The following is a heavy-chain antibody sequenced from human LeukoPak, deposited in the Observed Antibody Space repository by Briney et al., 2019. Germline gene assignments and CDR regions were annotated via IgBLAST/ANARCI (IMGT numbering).Heavy chain of an antibody. Sequence: PSETLSLTCAVSGYSISGGYYWGLIRQPPGKGLEWIATIYHSGITYYKTSLKSRVTISVDTSKNRFSLKLTSVTAADTAVYYCARVDLLRGVIVRGFDYWGQGTLVTVSS. D-gene: IGHD3-10*01. V-gene: IGHV4-38-2*01. J-gene: IGHJ4*02. CDR3: ARVDLLRGVIVRGFDY. CDR2: IYHSGIT. CDR1: GYSISGGYY.